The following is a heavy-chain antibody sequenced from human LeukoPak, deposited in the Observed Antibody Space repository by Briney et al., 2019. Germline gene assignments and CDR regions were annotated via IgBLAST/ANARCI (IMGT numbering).Heavy chain of an antibody. J-gene: IGHJ4*02. CDR3: ATALAYSGSYYALNY. CDR1: GYTFTGYY. V-gene: IGHV1-24*01. D-gene: IGHD1-26*01. CDR2: FDPEDGET. Sequence: ASVKVSCKASGYTFTGYYMHWVRQAPGKGLEWMGGFDPEDGETIYAQKFQGRVTMTEDTSTDTAYMELSSLRSEDTAVYYCATALAYSGSYYALNYWGQGTLVTVSS.